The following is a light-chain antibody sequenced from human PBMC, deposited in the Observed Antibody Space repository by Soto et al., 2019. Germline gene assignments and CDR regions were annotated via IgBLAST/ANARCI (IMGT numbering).Light chain of an antibody. J-gene: IGKJ4*01. Sequence: AIRMTQSPSSLSASTGDRVTITCRASQGISSYLAWYQQKPGKAPKLLIYAASTLQSGVPSRFSGSGSGTDFTLTISCLQSEDFATYHCQQYDNLPLTFGGGTKVEI. CDR2: AAS. CDR3: QQYDNLPLT. V-gene: IGKV1-8*01. CDR1: QGISSY.